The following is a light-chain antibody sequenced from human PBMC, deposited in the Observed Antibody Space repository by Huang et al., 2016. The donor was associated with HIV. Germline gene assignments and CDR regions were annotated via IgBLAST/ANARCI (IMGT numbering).Light chain of an antibody. CDR3: MQALQTPRT. Sequence: DIVMTQSPVSLPVTPGEPASISCRSSQSLLHSNGYNYVDWYLQTSGQSPQRWIYLGSNRASGGPDRVSGSGSGTDFTLKISRVEAEDAGVYYCMQALQTPRTFGQGTKVEVK. V-gene: IGKV2-28*01. CDR1: QSLLHSNGYNY. J-gene: IGKJ1*01. CDR2: LGS.